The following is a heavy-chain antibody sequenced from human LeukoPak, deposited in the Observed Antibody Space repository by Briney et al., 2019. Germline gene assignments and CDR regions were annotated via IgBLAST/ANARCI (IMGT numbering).Heavy chain of an antibody. CDR1: GLSVRGSY. CDR2: IYSGDRT. J-gene: IGHJ4*02. CDR3: TRDLTGTTWSENDY. Sequence: GGSLRLSCVASGLSVRGSYMSWVRQAPGKGLEWVSVIYSGDRTYYADSVKGRFTISRDTSKNTLYLQMNNLRADDTAMYYCTRDLTGTTWSENDYLGQGTLVTISS. D-gene: IGHD6-13*01. V-gene: IGHV3-53*01.